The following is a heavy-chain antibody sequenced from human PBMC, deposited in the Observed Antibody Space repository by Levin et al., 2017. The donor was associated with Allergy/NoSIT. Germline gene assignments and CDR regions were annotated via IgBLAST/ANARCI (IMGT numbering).Heavy chain of an antibody. J-gene: IGHJ4*02. CDR1: GYSFTNYW. D-gene: IGHD6-19*01. CDR3: ARQALVAGPGIDN. V-gene: IGHV5-51*01. CDR2: VYPGNSDT. Sequence: KPGGSLRLSCETSGYSFTNYWIGWVRQMPGKGLEWMGIVYPGNSDTRYSPSFQGQVTISADKSISTAYLQWSSLKDSDTAMYYCARQALVAGPGIDNWGQGTLVTVSS.